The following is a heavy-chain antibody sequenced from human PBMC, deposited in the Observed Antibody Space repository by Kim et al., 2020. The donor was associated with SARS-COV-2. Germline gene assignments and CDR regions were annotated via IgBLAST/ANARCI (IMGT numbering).Heavy chain of an antibody. V-gene: IGHV1-2*06. Sequence: ASVKVSCKASGYTFVDYHIHWVRQAPGQGLEWMGRISPYTGGGYSAQNFQGRLTMTTDTSISTAYMALSSLRSDDTAVYYCARASPESSSFPCDYWGQGTLVTVSS. D-gene: IGHD2-2*01. CDR1: GYTFVDYH. CDR3: ARASPESSSFPCDY. CDR2: ISPYTGGG. J-gene: IGHJ4*02.